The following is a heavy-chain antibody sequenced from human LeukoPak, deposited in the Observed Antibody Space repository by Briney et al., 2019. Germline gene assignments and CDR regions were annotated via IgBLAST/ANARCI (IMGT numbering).Heavy chain of an antibody. CDR1: RYTFTSYY. CDR2: INPSDGST. J-gene: IGHJ4*02. V-gene: IGHV1-46*01. D-gene: IGHD6-6*01. Sequence: ASVKVSCKASRYTFTSYYMHWVRQAPGQGLEWMGIINPSDGSTTYAQKFQGRVTITRDTSTSTVYTELSSLRSEDTAVYYCARAKYTSSSFDYWGQGTLVTVSS. CDR3: ARAKYTSSSFDY.